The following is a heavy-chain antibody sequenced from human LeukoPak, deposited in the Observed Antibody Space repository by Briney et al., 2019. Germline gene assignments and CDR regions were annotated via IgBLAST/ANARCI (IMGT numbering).Heavy chain of an antibody. CDR3: ARDRKDSWSGYYSYFDY. D-gene: IGHD3-3*01. CDR1: GYTFTSYY. Sequence: GASVKVSCKASGYTFTSYYMHWVRQAPGQGLEWMGIINPSGGSTSYAQKFQGRVTMTRDTSTSTVYMELSSLRSEDTAVYYCARDRKDSWSGYYSYFDYWGQGTLVTVSS. J-gene: IGHJ4*02. V-gene: IGHV1-46*01. CDR2: INPSGGST.